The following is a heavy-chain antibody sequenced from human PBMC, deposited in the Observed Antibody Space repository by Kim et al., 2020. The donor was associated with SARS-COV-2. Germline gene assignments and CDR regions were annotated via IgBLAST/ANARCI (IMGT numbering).Heavy chain of an antibody. Sequence: KFQGRCTITRDTSASPAYMELSSLGSEDTAVYYCARMASSSWGGDYGMDVWGQGTTVTVSS. V-gene: IGHV1-3*01. D-gene: IGHD6-13*01. CDR3: ARMASSSWGGDYGMDV. J-gene: IGHJ6*02.